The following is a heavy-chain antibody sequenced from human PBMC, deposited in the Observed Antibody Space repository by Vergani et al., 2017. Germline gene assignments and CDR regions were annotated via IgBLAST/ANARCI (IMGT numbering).Heavy chain of an antibody. CDR1: GFTFSDYA. CDR3: AKDPQQLYLTGFDY. D-gene: IGHD2-8*01. CDR2: ISGTGDST. Sequence: EVQLLESGGGLVQPGGSLRLSCAASGFTFSDYAMNWVRQAPGKGLEWVSVISGTGDSTFYADSVQGRFTIARDNSKNMVYLQLNSLRAEDTATYYCAKDPQQLYLTGFDYLGQGTLVTVSS. V-gene: IGHV3-23*01. J-gene: IGHJ4*02.